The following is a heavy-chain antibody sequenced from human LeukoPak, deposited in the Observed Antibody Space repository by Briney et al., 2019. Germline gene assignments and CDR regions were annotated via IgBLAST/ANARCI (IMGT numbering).Heavy chain of an antibody. Sequence: KLGESLKISRKASGYRFTAYWIGWVRQMPGKGLEWVGIIYPSDSDARYSPSFQGQVTISADKSINTAYLQWSSLKASDTAMYYCARRNYDILTGYYNDYFGYWGQGTLVTVSS. CDR2: IYPSDSDA. V-gene: IGHV5-51*01. D-gene: IGHD3-9*01. J-gene: IGHJ4*02. CDR3: ARRNYDILTGYYNDYFGY. CDR1: GYRFTAYW.